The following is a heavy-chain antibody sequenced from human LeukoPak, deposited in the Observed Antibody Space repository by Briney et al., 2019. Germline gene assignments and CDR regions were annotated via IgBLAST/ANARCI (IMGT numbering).Heavy chain of an antibody. CDR3: AKARPALDGYNRPDY. CDR1: GFTFRSYA. V-gene: IGHV3-23*01. Sequence: GGSLRLSCAASGFTFRSYAISWVRQAPGKGLEWVSAISGSGGSTNYADSVKGRFTISRDNSKNTLYLQMNSLRAEDTAVYYCAKARPALDGYNRPDYWGQGTLVTVSS. J-gene: IGHJ4*02. CDR2: ISGSGGST. D-gene: IGHD5-24*01.